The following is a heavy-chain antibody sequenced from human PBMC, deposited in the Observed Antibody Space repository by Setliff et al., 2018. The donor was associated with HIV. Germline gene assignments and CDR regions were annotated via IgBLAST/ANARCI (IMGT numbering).Heavy chain of an antibody. V-gene: IGHV4-39*01. J-gene: IGHJ4*02. D-gene: IGHD2-2*01. CDR3: AKLLPAADMAREIDS. CDR1: GDSISRRIYY. CDR2: FYYSGSS. Sequence: PSETLSLTCTVSGDSISRRIYYWGWIRQPPGKGLEWIGNFYYSGSSHYNPSPKSRVTISVDTSKNQFSLKLISVSAADTAVYYCAKLLPAADMAREIDSWGQGTLVTVSS.